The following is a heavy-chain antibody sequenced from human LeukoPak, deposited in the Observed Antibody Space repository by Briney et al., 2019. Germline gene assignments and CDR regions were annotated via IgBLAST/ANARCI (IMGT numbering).Heavy chain of an antibody. CDR3: ARGYDILTGYYKGHWFDP. CDR2: ISAYNGNT. CDR1: GYTFTSYG. Sequence: GASVKVSCKASGYTFTSYGISWVRQAPGQGLEWMGWISAYNGNTNYAQKLQGRVTMTTDTSTSTAYMELRSLRSDDTAVYYCARGYDILTGYYKGHWFDPWGQGTLVTVSS. J-gene: IGHJ5*02. V-gene: IGHV1-18*01. D-gene: IGHD3-9*01.